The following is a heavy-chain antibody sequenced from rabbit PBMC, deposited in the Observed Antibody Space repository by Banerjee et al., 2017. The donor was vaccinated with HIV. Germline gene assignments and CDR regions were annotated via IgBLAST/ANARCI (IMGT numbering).Heavy chain of an antibody. J-gene: IGHJ4*01. D-gene: IGHD6-1*01. V-gene: IGHV1S40*01. CDR1: GFSFSSNYY. CDR3: ARGAIGAGYGNNL. CDR2: IYTGSRGTT. Sequence: QQLAESGGGLVKPGASLTLTCTASGFSFSSNYYMCWVRQAPGKGLEWIGCIYTGSRGTTYYASWVNGRFTISITSSTTVTLQMTSLTAADTATYFCARGAIGAGYGNNLWGPGTLVTV.